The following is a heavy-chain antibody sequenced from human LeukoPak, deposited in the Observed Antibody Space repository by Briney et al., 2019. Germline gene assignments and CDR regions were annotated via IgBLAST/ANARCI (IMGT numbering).Heavy chain of an antibody. CDR3: ATNHSYGSGTTPFDN. Sequence: GGSLRLSCTASGLAFSDYYMSWIRQAPGKGLEWVAYISYTGSTTYHADSMKGRIPICRDNDKKSIYLHMNSLRVEDTAVYYCATNHSYGSGTTPFDNWGQGTLVTVSS. D-gene: IGHD3-10*01. V-gene: IGHV3-11*01. CDR2: ISYTGSTT. J-gene: IGHJ4*02. CDR1: GLAFSDYY.